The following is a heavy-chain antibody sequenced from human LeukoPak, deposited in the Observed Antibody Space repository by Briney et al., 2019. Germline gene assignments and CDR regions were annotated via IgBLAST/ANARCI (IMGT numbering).Heavy chain of an antibody. V-gene: IGHV3-23*01. CDR1: GFTFSSYA. J-gene: IGHJ4*02. CDR3: AKLDTAMVGNFDY. D-gene: IGHD5-18*01. CDR2: ISGSGGST. Sequence: GGSLRLSCAASGFTFSSYAMSWVRQAPGKGLERVSAISGSGGSTYYADSVKGRFTISRDNSKNTLYLQMNSLRAEDTAVYYCAKLDTAMVGNFDYWGQGTLVTVSS.